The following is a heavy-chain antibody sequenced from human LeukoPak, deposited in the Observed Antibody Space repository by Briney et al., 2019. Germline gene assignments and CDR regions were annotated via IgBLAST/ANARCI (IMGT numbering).Heavy chain of an antibody. CDR2: IYSGGST. V-gene: IGHV3-53*01. Sequence: GGSLRLSCAASGFTVSSNYMSWVRQAPGKGLEWVSVIYSGGSTYYADSVKGRFTISRDNSKNTLYLQMNSLRAEDTAVYYCAKDRRYYDSSGYYWGQGTLVTVSS. CDR1: GFTVSSNY. CDR3: AKDRRYYDSSGYY. J-gene: IGHJ4*02. D-gene: IGHD3-22*01.